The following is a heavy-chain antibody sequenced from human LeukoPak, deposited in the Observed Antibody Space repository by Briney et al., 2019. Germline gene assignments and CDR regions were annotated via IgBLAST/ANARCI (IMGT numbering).Heavy chain of an antibody. CDR1: GFTFSDYY. D-gene: IGHD3-22*01. CDR3: ATATDRSGYYYGGFDI. CDR2: ITSSGTTI. Sequence: GGSLRLSCAASGFTFSDYYMTWMRQAPGKGLEWVPYITSSGTTIYYADSLKGRFTIYRDNAKNSLYLQMNSLRAEDTAIYYCATATDRSGYYYGGFDIWGQGTMVTVSS. V-gene: IGHV3-11*04. J-gene: IGHJ3*02.